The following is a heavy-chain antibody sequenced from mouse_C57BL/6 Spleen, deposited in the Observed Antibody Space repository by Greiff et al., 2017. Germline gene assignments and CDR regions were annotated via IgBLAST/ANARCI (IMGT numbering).Heavy chain of an antibody. J-gene: IGHJ2*01. D-gene: IGHD1-1*01. CDR1: GYTFTSYP. V-gene: IGHV1-4*01. CDR2: FNPSSGYT. CDR3: AGRDGYGSSFDY. Sequence: VQLQQSGAELVRPGASVKMSCKASGYTFTSYPMHWVQQRPGQGLEWIGYFNPSSGYTKYNQKFKDKATLTADKTSSTAYMQLSSLTSEDSAVXYCAGRDGYGSSFDYWGQGTTLTVSS.